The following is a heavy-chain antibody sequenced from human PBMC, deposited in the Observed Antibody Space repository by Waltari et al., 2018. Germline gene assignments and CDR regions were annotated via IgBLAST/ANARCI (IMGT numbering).Heavy chain of an antibody. J-gene: IGHJ4*02. Sequence: QVQLQESGPGLVKPSETLSLTCTVSGGSISSYYWSWIRQPPGKGLEWIGYIDYRGGTTYNPSLKSRVTISVDTSKNQFSLKLSSVTAADTAVYYCARGRSWHYVWGSYGIKYYFDYWGQGTLVTVSS. CDR1: GGSISSYY. CDR3: ARGRSWHYVWGSYGIKYYFDY. V-gene: IGHV4-59*01. CDR2: IDYRGGT. D-gene: IGHD3-16*01.